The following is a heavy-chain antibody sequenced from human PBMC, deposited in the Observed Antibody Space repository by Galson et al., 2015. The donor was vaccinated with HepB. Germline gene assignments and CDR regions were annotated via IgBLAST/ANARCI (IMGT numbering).Heavy chain of an antibody. CDR3: ARMYTVTTRCLDY. V-gene: IGHV3-30-3*01. CDR1: GFTFSSYA. CDR2: ISYDGSNK. J-gene: IGHJ4*02. D-gene: IGHD4-11*01. Sequence: SLRLSCAASGFTFSSYAMHWVRQAPGKGPEWVAVISYDGSNKYYADSVKGRFTISRDNSKNTLYLRMNSLRAEDTAVYYCARMYTVTTRCLDYWGQGTLVTVSS.